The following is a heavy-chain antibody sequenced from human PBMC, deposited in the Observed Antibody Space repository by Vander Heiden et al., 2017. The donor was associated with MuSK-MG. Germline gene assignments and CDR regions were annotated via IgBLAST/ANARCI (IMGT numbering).Heavy chain of an antibody. CDR2: INHSGST. V-gene: IGHV4-34*01. CDR1: GGSFSGYY. CDR3: ARRHPGIAAAGNNWFDP. J-gene: IGHJ5*02. D-gene: IGHD6-13*01. Sequence: QVQLQQWGAGLLKPSEHLSLTCAVYGGSFSGYYWSWIRQPPGKGLEWIGEINHSGSTNYNPSLKSRVTISVDTSKNQFSLKLSSVTAADTAVYYCARRHPGIAAAGNNWFDPWGQGTLVTVSS.